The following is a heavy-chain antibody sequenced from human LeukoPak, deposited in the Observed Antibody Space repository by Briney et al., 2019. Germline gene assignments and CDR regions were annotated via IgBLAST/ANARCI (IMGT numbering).Heavy chain of an antibody. CDR1: GYTFSNYF. Sequence: ASVKVSCKASGYTFSNYFMNWVRQAPGQGLEWMGWINPNSGGTNYAQKFQGRVTMTRDTSISTAYMELSRLRSDDTAVYYCAREQYSSSSPLIDYNWFDPWGQGTLVTVSS. V-gene: IGHV1-2*02. J-gene: IGHJ5*02. CDR2: INPNSGGT. D-gene: IGHD6-6*01. CDR3: AREQYSSSSPLIDYNWFDP.